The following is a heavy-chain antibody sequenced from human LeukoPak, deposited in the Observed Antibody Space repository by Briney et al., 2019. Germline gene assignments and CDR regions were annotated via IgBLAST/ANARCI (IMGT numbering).Heavy chain of an antibody. J-gene: IGHJ3*02. Sequence: SVKVSCKASGGTFSSYAISWVRQAPGQGLEWMGGIIPIFGTANYAQKFQGRVTITADESTSTAYMELRSLRSDDTAVYYCARDQYPRFIAVAGTDAFDIWGQGTMVTVSS. CDR1: GGTFSSYA. CDR3: ARDQYPRFIAVAGTDAFDI. V-gene: IGHV1-69*01. D-gene: IGHD6-19*01. CDR2: IIPIFGTA.